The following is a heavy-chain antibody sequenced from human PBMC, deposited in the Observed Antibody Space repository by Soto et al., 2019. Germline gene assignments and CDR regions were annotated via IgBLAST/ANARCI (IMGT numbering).Heavy chain of an antibody. Sequence: SETLSLTCTVSGGPISSGGYYWSWIRQHPGKGLEWIGYIYYSGSTYYNPSLKSRVTISVDTSKNQFSLKLSSVTAADTAVYYCARVGAAAVPSFDYWGQGTLVTVSS. V-gene: IGHV4-31*03. CDR1: GGPISSGGYY. CDR2: IYYSGST. J-gene: IGHJ4*02. CDR3: ARVGAAAVPSFDY. D-gene: IGHD6-13*01.